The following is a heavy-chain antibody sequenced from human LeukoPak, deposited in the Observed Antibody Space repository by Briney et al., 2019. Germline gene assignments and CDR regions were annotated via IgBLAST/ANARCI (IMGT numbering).Heavy chain of an antibody. Sequence: GGSLRLSCAASGFTFSSYAMSWVRQAPVKGLEWVSAISGSGGSTYYADSVKGRFTISRDNSKNTLYLQMNSLRAEDTAVYYCAKGGEIQLWLSYFDYWGQGTLVTVSS. J-gene: IGHJ4*02. V-gene: IGHV3-23*01. CDR3: AKGGEIQLWLSYFDY. D-gene: IGHD5-18*01. CDR2: ISGSGGST. CDR1: GFTFSSYA.